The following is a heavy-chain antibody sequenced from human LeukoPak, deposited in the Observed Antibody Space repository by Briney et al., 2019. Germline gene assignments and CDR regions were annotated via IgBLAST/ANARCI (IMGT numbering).Heavy chain of an antibody. CDR1: GGSFSGYY. J-gene: IGHJ4*02. D-gene: IGHD2-15*01. CDR2: INHSGST. CDR3: ARGPVFGDIVVVVAATLPRYFDY. Sequence: PSETLSLTCAVYGGSFSGYYWSWIRQPPGKGLEWIGEINHSGSTNYNPSLKSRVTISVDTSKNQFSLKLSSVTAADTAVYYCARGPVFGDIVVVVAATLPRYFDYWGQGTLVTVSS. V-gene: IGHV4-34*01.